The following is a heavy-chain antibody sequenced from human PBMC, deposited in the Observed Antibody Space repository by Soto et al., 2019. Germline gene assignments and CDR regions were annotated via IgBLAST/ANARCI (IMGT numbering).Heavy chain of an antibody. J-gene: IGHJ5*02. CDR3: ARTMNTSGWFDP. D-gene: IGHD3-16*01. Sequence: PSETLSLTCAFSVGPITIGGYSWSWIRQPPGKGLEWIGYAYHSGGTYYNPSLKSRVTLSIDRTKKQFSLKLKSVTAADTAVYFCARTMNTSGWFDPWGQGTMVTVSS. CDR2: AYHSGGT. CDR1: VGPITIGGYS. V-gene: IGHV4-30-2*01.